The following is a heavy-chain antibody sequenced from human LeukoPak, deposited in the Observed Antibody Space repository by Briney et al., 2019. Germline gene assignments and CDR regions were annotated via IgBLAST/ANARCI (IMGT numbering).Heavy chain of an antibody. CDR2: ISGSGGST. V-gene: IGHV3-23*01. CDR1: GFTFSSYA. Sequence: PGGSLRLSCAASGFTFSSYAMSWVRQAPGKGLEWVSAISGSGGSTYYADSVKGRFTISRDNSKNTLYLQMNSLRAEDTAVYYCARGGGLELRRISWFDPWGQGTLVTVSS. D-gene: IGHD1-7*01. J-gene: IGHJ5*02. CDR3: ARGGGLELRRISWFDP.